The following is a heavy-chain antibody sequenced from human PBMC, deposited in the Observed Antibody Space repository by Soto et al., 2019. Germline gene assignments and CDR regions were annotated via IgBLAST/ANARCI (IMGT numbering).Heavy chain of an antibody. D-gene: IGHD2-21*01. CDR1: GFTLSSYA. CDR3: AKDEVIGLLAYFDY. V-gene: IGHV3-23*01. Sequence: GGSLRLSCAASGFTLSSYAMSWVRQAPGKGLEWVSAISGSGGSTYYADSVKGRFTISRDNSKITLYLQMNSLRAEDTAVYYCAKDEVIGLLAYFDYWGQGTLFTVSS. CDR2: ISGSGGST. J-gene: IGHJ4*02.